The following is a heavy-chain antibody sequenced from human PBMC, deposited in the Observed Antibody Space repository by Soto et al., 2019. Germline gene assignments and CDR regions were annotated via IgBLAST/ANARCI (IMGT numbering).Heavy chain of an antibody. Sequence: ASVKVSCKASGGTFSSYAISWVRQAPGQGLEWMGGIIPIFGTANYAQKFQGRVTITADESTSTAYMELSSLRSEDTAVYYCAIVRYYYDSSGYYYWGQGTLVTGSS. J-gene: IGHJ4*02. D-gene: IGHD3-22*01. CDR3: AIVRYYYDSSGYYY. CDR2: IIPIFGTA. V-gene: IGHV1-69*13. CDR1: GGTFSSYA.